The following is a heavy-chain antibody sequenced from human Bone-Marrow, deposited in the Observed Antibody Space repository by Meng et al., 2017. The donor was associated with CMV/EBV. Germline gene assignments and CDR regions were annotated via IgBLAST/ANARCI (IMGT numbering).Heavy chain of an antibody. CDR2: ISSADGTYK. Sequence: GGSLRLSWAPSGFTFSSFSINWVRQAPGKGLEWVSTISSADGTYKFFAESVRGRFTISRDNAKKSVFLQMKRLTVEDTSTYSWARGTTATGALGFDRWGRGSLVTVSS. J-gene: IGHJ5*02. V-gene: IGHV3-21*01. CDR3: ARGTTATGALGFDR. D-gene: IGHD1-1*01. CDR1: GFTFSSFS.